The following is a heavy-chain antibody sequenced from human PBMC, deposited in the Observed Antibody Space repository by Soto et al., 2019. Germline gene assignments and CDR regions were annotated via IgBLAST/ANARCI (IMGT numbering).Heavy chain of an antibody. J-gene: IGHJ4*02. CDR2: ISYDGSNK. V-gene: IGHV3-30*03. D-gene: IGHD6-19*01. CDR1: GFTFSSYG. Sequence: GSLRLSCAASGFTFSSYGMHWVCQAPGKGLEWVAVISYDGSNKYYADSVKGRFTISRDNSKNTLYLQMNSLRAEDTAVYYCAIYSSGWYPLDYWGQGTLVTVSS. CDR3: AIYSSGWYPLDY.